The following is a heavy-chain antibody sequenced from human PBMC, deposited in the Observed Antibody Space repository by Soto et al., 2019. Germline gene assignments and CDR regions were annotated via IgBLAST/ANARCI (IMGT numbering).Heavy chain of an antibody. CDR3: ARSSSSSWYSGALDI. D-gene: IGHD6-13*01. CDR2: IYSGGNT. CDR1: GFTVSSNY. Sequence: GGSLRLSCAASGFTVSSNYLSWVRQAPGKGLEWVSVIYSGGNTYYADSVKGRFTISRDNSKNTLYLQMNSLRAEDTAVYYCARSSSSSWYSGALDIWGQGTMVTVSS. J-gene: IGHJ3*02. V-gene: IGHV3-53*01.